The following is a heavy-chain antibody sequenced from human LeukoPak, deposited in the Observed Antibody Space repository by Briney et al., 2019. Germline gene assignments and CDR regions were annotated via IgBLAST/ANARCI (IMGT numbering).Heavy chain of an antibody. Sequence: ASVKVSCKASGYTFTSYGISWVRQAPGQGLEWMGWISAYNGNTNYAQKLQGRVTMTTDTSTSTAYMELRSLRSDDTAVYYCARAGEEDYDILTGYYTYWGQGTLVTVSS. CDR1: GYTFTSYG. CDR2: ISAYNGNT. CDR3: ARAGEEDYDILTGYYTY. D-gene: IGHD3-9*01. V-gene: IGHV1-18*01. J-gene: IGHJ4*02.